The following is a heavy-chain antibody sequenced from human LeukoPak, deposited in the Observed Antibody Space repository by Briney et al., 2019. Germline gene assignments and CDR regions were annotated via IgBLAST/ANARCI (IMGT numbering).Heavy chain of an antibody. J-gene: IGHJ3*02. CDR1: GFTFSSYW. CDR3: ARVGYYGSGSYYLDAFDI. CDR2: IKQDGSEK. D-gene: IGHD3-10*01. V-gene: IGHV3-7*01. Sequence: GGSLRLSCAASGFTFSSYWMSWVRQAPGKGLEWVANIKQDGSEKYYVDSVKGRFTISRDNAKSSLYVQMHSLRAEDTAVYYCARVGYYGSGSYYLDAFDIWGQETMVTVSS.